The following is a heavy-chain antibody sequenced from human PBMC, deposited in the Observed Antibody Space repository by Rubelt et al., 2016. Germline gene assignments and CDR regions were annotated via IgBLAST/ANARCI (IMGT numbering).Heavy chain of an antibody. V-gene: IGHV4-34*01. D-gene: IGHD3-22*01. CDR1: GGSFSGYY. CDR2: INHSGST. Sequence: QVQLQQWGAGLLKPSETLSLTCAVYGGSFSGYYWSWIRQPPGKGLEWMGEINHSGSTNYNPSLKSRVNISVDTSKNQFSLKLRSVTAADTAVYYCARGKEGLGVTMMDYWGQGTLVTVSS. CDR3: ARGKEGLGVTMMDY. J-gene: IGHJ4*02.